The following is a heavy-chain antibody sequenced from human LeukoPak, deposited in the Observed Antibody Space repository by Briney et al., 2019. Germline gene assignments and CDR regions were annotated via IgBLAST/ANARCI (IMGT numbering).Heavy chain of an antibody. CDR1: GGSMSNYY. CDR2: LRTTGST. V-gene: IGHV4-4*07. J-gene: IGHJ4*02. Sequence: SETLSLTCTVSGGSMSNYYWGWIRQPAEKGLEWIGRLRTTGSTNYNPSLKSRVTMSLDTSKKQFSLKLTSVTAADTAVYYCARGRRSSRDYWGQGTLVTVSS. D-gene: IGHD6-6*01. CDR3: ARGRRSSRDY.